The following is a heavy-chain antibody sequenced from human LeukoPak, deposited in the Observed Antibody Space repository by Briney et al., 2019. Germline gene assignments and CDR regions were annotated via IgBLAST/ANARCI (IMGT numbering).Heavy chain of an antibody. D-gene: IGHD4/OR15-4a*01. CDR2: TRNKVNSYTT. CDR1: GFTFSDHY. CDR3: ARSMYGEGRRIIDFDY. V-gene: IGHV3-72*01. J-gene: IGHJ4*02. Sequence: PGGSLRLSCAASGFTFSDHYIDWLRQAPGKGLEGVARTRNKVNSYTTAYAASATGRFTVSRDDSSNSVYLQMNSLKIEDTAVYYCARSMYGEGRRIIDFDYWGQGSLLTVSS.